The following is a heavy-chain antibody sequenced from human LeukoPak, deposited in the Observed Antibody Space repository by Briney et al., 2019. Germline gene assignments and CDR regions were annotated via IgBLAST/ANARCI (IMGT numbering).Heavy chain of an antibody. D-gene: IGHD3-16*01. V-gene: IGHV3-64D*06. CDR1: GFPLRTLA. CDR2: SGGNGSDT. J-gene: IGHJ4*02. CDR3: VRDLWGFDY. Sequence: GGSLRLSRSASGFPLRTLAMHWVPQAPGRGLEFLNTSGGNGSDTYYTDSVKGIFTISRDNSKNTLYLQMRSLGTEDSAGYYCVRDLWGFDYWGQGTLVTVSS.